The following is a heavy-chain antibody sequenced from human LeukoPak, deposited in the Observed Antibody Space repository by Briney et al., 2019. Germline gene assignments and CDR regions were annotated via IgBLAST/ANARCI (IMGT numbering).Heavy chain of an antibody. CDR3: ARGPSILTTIFGVVTTYYFDY. CDR1: GGSFSGYY. J-gene: IGHJ4*02. Sequence: PSETLSLTCAVYGGSFSGYYWSWIRQPPGKGLEWIGEINHSGSTNYNPSLKSRVTISVDTSKNQFSLKLSSVTAADTAVYYCARGPSILTTIFGVVTTYYFDYWGQGTLVTVSS. CDR2: INHSGST. D-gene: IGHD3-3*01. V-gene: IGHV4-34*01.